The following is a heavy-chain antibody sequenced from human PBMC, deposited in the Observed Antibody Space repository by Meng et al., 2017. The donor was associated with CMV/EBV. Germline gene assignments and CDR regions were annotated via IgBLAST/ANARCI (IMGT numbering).Heavy chain of an antibody. D-gene: IGHD6-13*01. CDR1: GYTFTSYG. CDR2: ISAYNGNT. Sequence: ASVKVSCKASGYTFTSYGISWVRQAPGQGLEWMGWISAYNGNTNYAQKLQGRVTMTTDTSTSTAYMELRSLRSDDTAVYYCARDALYSSSWYYYYSGMDVWGQGTTVTVSS. J-gene: IGHJ6*02. CDR3: ARDALYSSSWYYYYSGMDV. V-gene: IGHV1-18*01.